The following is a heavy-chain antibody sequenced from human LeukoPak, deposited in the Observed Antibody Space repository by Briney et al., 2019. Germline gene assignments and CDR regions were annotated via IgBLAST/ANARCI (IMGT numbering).Heavy chain of an antibody. CDR1: GGSISSYY. V-gene: IGHV4-59*01. Sequence: SETLSLTCTVSGGSISSYYWSWIRQPPGKGLEWIGYIYYSGSTNYNPSLKSRVTISVDTSKNQFSLKLSSVTAADTAVYYCAREHDYGDYFDYWGQGTLVTVSS. CDR3: AREHDYGDYFDY. CDR2: IYYSGST. J-gene: IGHJ4*02. D-gene: IGHD4-17*01.